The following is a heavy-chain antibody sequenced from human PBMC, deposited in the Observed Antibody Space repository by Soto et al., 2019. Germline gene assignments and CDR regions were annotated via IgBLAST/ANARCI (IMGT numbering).Heavy chain of an antibody. CDR3: AKDRGRPDAFNI. D-gene: IGHD3-10*01. CDR1: GYNFGGFC. CDR2: IDNGGTNT. J-gene: IGHJ3*02. Sequence: GGSLRLSCAGSGYNFGGFCMHWVRQAPGKGLVWVSRIDNGGTNTVYADAVKGRFTISRDNAKNTLYLQMNSLRAEDTAVYYCAKDRGRPDAFNIWGQGTMVTVSS. V-gene: IGHV3-74*01.